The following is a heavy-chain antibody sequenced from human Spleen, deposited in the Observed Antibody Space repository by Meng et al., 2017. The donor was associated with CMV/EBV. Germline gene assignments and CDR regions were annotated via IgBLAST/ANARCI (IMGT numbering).Heavy chain of an antibody. CDR1: GFTFSDYY. J-gene: IGHJ4*02. CDR3: ARVYLFGGSGYPFDY. CDR2: ISSSGSTI. D-gene: IGHD5-12*01. Sequence: SGFTFSDYYMSWIRQAPGKGLEWVSYISSSGSTIYYADSVKGRFTISRDNAKNSLYLQMNSLRAEDTAVYYCARVYLFGGSGYPFDYWGQGTLVTVSS. V-gene: IGHV3-11*01.